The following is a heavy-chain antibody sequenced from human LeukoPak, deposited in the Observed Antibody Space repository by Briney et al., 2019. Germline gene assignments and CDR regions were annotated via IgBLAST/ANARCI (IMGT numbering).Heavy chain of an antibody. J-gene: IGHJ6*04. V-gene: IGHV3-23*01. CDR3: AELGITMIGGV. CDR1: GFTFSDYA. D-gene: IGHD3-10*02. Sequence: GGSLRLSCAASGFTFSDYAMSWVRQAPGKGLEWVSDISVSDGNTYYADSVKGRFTISRDNSKNTLYLQMNSLRAEDTAVYYCAELGITMIGGVWGKGTTVTISS. CDR2: ISVSDGNT.